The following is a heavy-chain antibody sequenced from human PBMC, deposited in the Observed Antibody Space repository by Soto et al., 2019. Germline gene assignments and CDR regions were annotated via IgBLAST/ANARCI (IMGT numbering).Heavy chain of an antibody. Sequence: LSLTCAVSGGSISSGGYSWSWIRQPPGKGLEWIGYIYHSGSTYYNPSLKSRVTISVDRSKNQFSLKLSSVTAADTAVYYCARVTPGWGSSSSGRFDYWGQGTLVTVSS. CDR2: IYHSGST. D-gene: IGHD6-6*01. V-gene: IGHV4-30-2*01. CDR3: ARVTPGWGSSSSGRFDY. J-gene: IGHJ4*02. CDR1: GGSISSGGYS.